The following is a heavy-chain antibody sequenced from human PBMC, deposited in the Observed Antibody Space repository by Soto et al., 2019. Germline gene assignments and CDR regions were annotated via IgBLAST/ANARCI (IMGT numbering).Heavy chain of an antibody. J-gene: IGHJ4*02. CDR1: GSTFSNAW. CDR3: TTEPIKNYYDSND. CDR2: IKSKIDGGTA. V-gene: IGHV3-15*07. D-gene: IGHD3-22*01. Sequence: PGGSLRLSCAASGSTFSNAWMNWVRQAPGKGLEWVGRIKSKIDGGTADYAAPVKGRFTISRDDSKNTLYLQMNSLKTEDTAVYYCTTEPIKNYYDSNDWGQGTLVTVSS.